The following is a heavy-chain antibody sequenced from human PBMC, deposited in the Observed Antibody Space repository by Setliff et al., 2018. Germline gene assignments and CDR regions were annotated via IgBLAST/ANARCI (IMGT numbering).Heavy chain of an antibody. CDR1: GGTFNTYG. D-gene: IGHD4-17*01. J-gene: IGHJ2*01. CDR2: IIPILGIA. V-gene: IGHV1-69*10. CDR3: ARDPTTVTTRWYFDL. Sequence: GASVKVSCKASGGTFNTYGLSWVRQAPGQGLEWMGGIIPILGIANYAQKFQGRVTITADESTSTAYMELSSLRSEDTAVYYCARDPTTVTTRWYFDLWGRGTLVTVSS.